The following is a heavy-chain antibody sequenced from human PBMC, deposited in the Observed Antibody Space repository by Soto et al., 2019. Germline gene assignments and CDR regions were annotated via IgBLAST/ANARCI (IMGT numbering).Heavy chain of an antibody. CDR3: AKDLRIAVAGDFDY. J-gene: IGHJ4*02. D-gene: IGHD6-19*01. V-gene: IGHV3-23*01. CDR2: ISGSGDTT. CDR1: GFTFSSYA. Sequence: GGSLRLSCAASGFTFSSYAMSWVRQAPGKGLEWVSAISGSGDTTYYADSVKGRFTISRDNSKNTLYLQMSSLRAEDTAVYYCAKDLRIAVAGDFDYWGQGTLVTVSS.